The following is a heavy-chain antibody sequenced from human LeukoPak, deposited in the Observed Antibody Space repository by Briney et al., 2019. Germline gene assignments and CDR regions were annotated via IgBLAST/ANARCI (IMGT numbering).Heavy chain of an antibody. CDR3: ARSEKKLSAAGTGY. CDR2: MNPNSGNT. D-gene: IGHD6-13*01. V-gene: IGHV1-8*01. Sequence: GSVKVSCKASGYTFTSYDINWVRQATGQGLGWMGWMNPNSGNTGYAQKFQGRVTMTRNTSISTAYMELSSLRSEDTAVYYCARSEKKLSAAGTGYWGQGTLVTVSS. CDR1: GYTFTSYD. J-gene: IGHJ4*02.